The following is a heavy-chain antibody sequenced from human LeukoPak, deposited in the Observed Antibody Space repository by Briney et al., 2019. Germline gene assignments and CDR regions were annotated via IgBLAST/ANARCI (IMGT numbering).Heavy chain of an antibody. CDR2: TRNKANSYTT. Sequence: GGSLRLSCAASGFTFSDHYMDCVRQAPGKGLEWVGRTRNKANSYTTEYAASVKGRFTISTDDSKNSLYLQMNSLKTADPAVYYCAAGGSGYYGYMDVWGKGTTVTVSS. CDR1: GFTFSDHY. J-gene: IGHJ6*03. V-gene: IGHV3-72*01. CDR3: AAGGSGYYGYMDV. D-gene: IGHD3-22*01.